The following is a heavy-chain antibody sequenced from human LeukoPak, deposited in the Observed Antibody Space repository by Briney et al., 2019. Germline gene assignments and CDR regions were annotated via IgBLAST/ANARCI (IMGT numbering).Heavy chain of an antibody. CDR1: GYTFTSYG. Sequence: ASVKVSCTASGYTFTSYGISWVRQAPGQGLEWMGWISAYNSNTNYAQKLQGRVTMTTDTSTSTAYMELRSLRSDDTAVYYCARGVQLWLHSDYWGQGTLVTVSS. CDR3: ARGVQLWLHSDY. CDR2: ISAYNSNT. J-gene: IGHJ4*02. V-gene: IGHV1-18*01. D-gene: IGHD5-18*01.